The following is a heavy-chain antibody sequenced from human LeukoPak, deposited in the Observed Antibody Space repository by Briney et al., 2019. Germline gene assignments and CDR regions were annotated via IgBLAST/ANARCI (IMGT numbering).Heavy chain of an antibody. J-gene: IGHJ5*02. Sequence: SQTLSLTCTVSGGSISSGSYYWSWIRQPAGKGLERIGRIYTSGSTNYNPSLKSQVTISVDTSKNQFSLKLSSVTAADTAVYYCAIARYNWFDPWGQGTLVTVSS. V-gene: IGHV4-61*02. CDR2: IYTSGST. CDR3: AIARYNWFDP. CDR1: GGSISSGSYY.